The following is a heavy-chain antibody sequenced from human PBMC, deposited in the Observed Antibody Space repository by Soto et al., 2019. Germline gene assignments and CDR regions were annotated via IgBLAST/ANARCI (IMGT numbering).Heavy chain of an antibody. V-gene: IGHV4-59*01. CDR1: GGSIGGYY. CDR2: MYNTGST. Sequence: SEPMSVTCTVSGGSIGGYYWSWIRQHPGKGLEWIGYMYNTGSTVYNPSFKSRVTISVDTSKNQFSLKLNSVTAADTAVYYCARDLWGYCGTDCYPLDVWGQGTTVTVSS. D-gene: IGHD2-21*02. J-gene: IGHJ6*02. CDR3: ARDLWGYCGTDCYPLDV.